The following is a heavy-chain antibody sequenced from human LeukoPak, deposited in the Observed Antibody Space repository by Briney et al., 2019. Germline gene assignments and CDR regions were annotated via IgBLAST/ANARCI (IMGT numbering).Heavy chain of an antibody. CDR3: AKDSGPSGWLLHY. V-gene: IGHV3-23*01. D-gene: IGHD6-19*01. Sequence: GGSLRLSCAASGFTFINYAMIWVRQAPGRGLEWVSAITGDGGTTYYADAVQGRFTISRDNSKNALYLHMNTLRAEDTAVYFCAKDSGPSGWLLHYWGQGTLVTVSS. CDR1: GFTFINYA. CDR2: ITGDGGTT. J-gene: IGHJ4*02.